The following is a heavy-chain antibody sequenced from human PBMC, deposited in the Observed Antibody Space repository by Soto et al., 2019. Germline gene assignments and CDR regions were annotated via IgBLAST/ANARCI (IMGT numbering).Heavy chain of an antibody. CDR3: ARQRDGREGDY. CDR1: GFFYGIYA. J-gene: IGHJ4*02. V-gene: IGHV3-23*01. D-gene: IGHD1-26*01. Sequence: VQLLESGGGLVQPGGSLRLSCAASGFFYGIYAMHWVRQAPGKGPEWVSGISGSGGGGNTYYADSVKGRFTISRDNSKSTVFLHMNSLRAEDTAVYYCARQRDGREGDYWGQGTLVTVSS. CDR2: ISGSGGGGNT.